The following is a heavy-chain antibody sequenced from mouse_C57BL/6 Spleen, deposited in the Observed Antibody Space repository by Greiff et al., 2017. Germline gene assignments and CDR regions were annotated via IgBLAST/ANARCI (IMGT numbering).Heavy chain of an antibody. D-gene: IGHD1-1*01. CDR1: GFTFSNYW. Sequence: DVKLVESGGGLVQPGGSMKLSCVASGFTFSNYWMNWVRQSPEKGLEWVAQIRLKSDNYATHYAESVKGRFTISRDDSKSSVYLQMNNLRAEDTGIYYCSSITTGVPTGYWGQGTTLTVSS. CDR2: IRLKSDNYAT. V-gene: IGHV6-3*01. J-gene: IGHJ2*01. CDR3: SSITTGVPTGY.